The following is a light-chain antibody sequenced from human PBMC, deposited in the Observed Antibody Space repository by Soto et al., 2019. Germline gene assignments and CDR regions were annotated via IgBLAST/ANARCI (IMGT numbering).Light chain of an antibody. J-gene: IGKJ2*01. CDR2: DAP. CDR3: QQRSNWPPLYT. CDR1: QSVSSY. Sequence: EIVLTQSPATLSLSPGERATLSCRASQSVSSYLAWYQQKPGQAPRLLIYDAPNRATGTPARFSCSGSGTDFTLTISSLEPEDFAVYYCQQRSNWPPLYTFGQGTKLEIK. V-gene: IGKV3-11*01.